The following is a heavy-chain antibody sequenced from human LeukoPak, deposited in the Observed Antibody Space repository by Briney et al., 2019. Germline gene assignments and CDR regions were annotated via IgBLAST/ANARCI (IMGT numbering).Heavy chain of an antibody. CDR2: FDPEDGET. Sequence: GASVKVSCKVSGYTLTELSMHWVRQAPGKGLEWMGGFDPEDGETIYAQKFQGRVTMTEDTPTDTAYMELSSLRSEDTAVYYCATEWELQGGLDYWGQGTLVTVSS. CDR3: ATEWELQGGLDY. D-gene: IGHD1-26*01. CDR1: GYTLTELS. V-gene: IGHV1-24*01. J-gene: IGHJ4*02.